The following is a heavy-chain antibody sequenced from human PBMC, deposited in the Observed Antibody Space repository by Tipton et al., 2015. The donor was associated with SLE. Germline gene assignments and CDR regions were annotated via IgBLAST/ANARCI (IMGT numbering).Heavy chain of an antibody. CDR2: IFHSGNA. CDR1: GGSINSGDYS. Sequence: TLSLTCAVSGGSINSGDYSWSWTRQPPGKGLEWIGYIFHSGNAYYNPSLKSRVTISVDMSRNQFSLRLDSVTAADTALYYCARGEMDVFDIWGQGTVVSVSS. J-gene: IGHJ3*02. V-gene: IGHV4-30-2*01. CDR3: ARGEMDVFDI.